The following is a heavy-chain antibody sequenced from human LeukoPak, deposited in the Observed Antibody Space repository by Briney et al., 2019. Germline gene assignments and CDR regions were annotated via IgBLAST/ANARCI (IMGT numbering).Heavy chain of an antibody. J-gene: IGHJ4*02. V-gene: IGHV3-23*01. Sequence: GGSLRLSCAASEFTFSNYAMSWVRQAPGKGLEWVSAISGSGTSTYYADSVKGRFTISRDNSQNTLYLQMNSLRAEDTAVYYRTRPYDYVWGTYRRPFDYWGQGILVTVSS. CDR3: TRPYDYVWGTYRRPFDY. D-gene: IGHD3-16*02. CDR2: ISGSGTST. CDR1: EFTFSNYA.